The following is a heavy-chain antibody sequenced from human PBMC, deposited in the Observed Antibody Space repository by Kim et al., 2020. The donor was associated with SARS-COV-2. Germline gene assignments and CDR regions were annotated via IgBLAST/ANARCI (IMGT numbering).Heavy chain of an antibody. CDR1: GFTFSSYW. CDR2: VNSDGSST. CDR3: ASLSTRYVRDNFDY. J-gene: IGHJ4*02. V-gene: IGHV3-74*01. Sequence: GGSLRLSCVASGFTFSSYWMHWVRQAPGKGLVWVSRVNSDGSSTSYADSVTGRFTISRDNAGNTLYLQMHSLRAEDTAVSYCASLSTRYVRDNFDYWGQGPLVTVSP. D-gene: IGHD3-16*01.